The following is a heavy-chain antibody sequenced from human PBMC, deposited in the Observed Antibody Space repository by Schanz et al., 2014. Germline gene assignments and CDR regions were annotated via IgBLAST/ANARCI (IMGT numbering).Heavy chain of an antibody. J-gene: IGHJ4*02. CDR3: ARDKGGLIPFDY. Sequence: VQLVESGGGVVQPGRSLRLSCAASGFTYSSYWMHWVRQAPGKGLVWVSTIDTAGSYTSYVDSVKGRFTISRDNAKNTLYLQMSRLRVEDTAVYYCARDKGGLIPFDYWGQGTLVAVSS. D-gene: IGHD2-15*01. CDR1: GFTYSSYW. CDR2: IDTAGSYT. V-gene: IGHV3-74*01.